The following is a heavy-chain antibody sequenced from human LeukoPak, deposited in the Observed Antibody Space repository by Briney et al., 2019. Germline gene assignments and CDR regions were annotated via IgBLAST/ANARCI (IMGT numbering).Heavy chain of an antibody. Sequence: KPSQSLSLTCTVSGYTFNSDAYNWSCNRQHQGKGLEWIGYIYYSVSTSYNPSRQSRVTISIDTSKNQFSLKLSSVTAADTAVYYCARDNDFWSGYYSFDFWGRGTLVTVSS. CDR1: GYTFNSDAYN. CDR2: IYYSVST. CDR3: ARDNDFWSGYYSFDF. V-gene: IGHV4-31*02. J-gene: IGHJ4*02. D-gene: IGHD3-3*01.